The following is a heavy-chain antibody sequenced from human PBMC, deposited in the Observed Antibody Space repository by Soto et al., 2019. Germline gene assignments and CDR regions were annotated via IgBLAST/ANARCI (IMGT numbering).Heavy chain of an antibody. CDR1: GFTFSSYG. J-gene: IGHJ6*02. CDR2: ISYDGSNK. Sequence: GGSLRLSCAASGFTFSSYGMHWVRQAPGKGLEWVAVISYDGSNKYYADSVKGRFTISRDNSKNTLYLQMNSLRAEDTAVYYCAKDYSGYDYDYYYGMDVWGQGTTVTVSS. D-gene: IGHD5-12*01. V-gene: IGHV3-30*18. CDR3: AKDYSGYDYDYYYGMDV.